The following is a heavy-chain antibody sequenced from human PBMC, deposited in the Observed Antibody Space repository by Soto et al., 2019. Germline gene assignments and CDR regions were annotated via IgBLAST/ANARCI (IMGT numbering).Heavy chain of an antibody. CDR1: GFTFSSYE. J-gene: IGHJ6*02. Sequence: GGSLRLSCAASGFTFSSYEMNWVRQAPGKGLEWVSYISSSGSTIYYADSVKGRFTISRDNAKNSLYLRMNSLRAEDTAVYYCARDKYDSSGYYYYYYGMDVWGQGTTVTVSS. CDR3: ARDKYDSSGYYYYYYGMDV. D-gene: IGHD3-22*01. V-gene: IGHV3-48*03. CDR2: ISSSGSTI.